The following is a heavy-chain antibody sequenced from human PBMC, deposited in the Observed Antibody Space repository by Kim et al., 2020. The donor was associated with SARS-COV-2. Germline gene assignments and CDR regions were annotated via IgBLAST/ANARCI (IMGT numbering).Heavy chain of an antibody. CDR2: IKSKTDGGTT. CDR3: TTEGGRGYYFFDY. J-gene: IGHJ4*02. D-gene: IGHD3-22*01. CDR1: GFTFSNAW. Sequence: GGSLRLSCAASGFTFSNAWMSWVRQAPGKGLEWVGRIKSKTDGGTTDYAAPVKGRFTISRDDSKNTLYLQMNSLKTEDTAVYYCTTEGGRGYYFFDYWGQGTLVTVSS. V-gene: IGHV3-15*01.